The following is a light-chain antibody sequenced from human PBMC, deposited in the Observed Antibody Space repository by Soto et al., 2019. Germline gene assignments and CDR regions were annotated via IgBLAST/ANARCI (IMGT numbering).Light chain of an antibody. V-gene: IGLV2-18*01. CDR1: SSDVGSYNR. J-gene: IGLJ1*01. Sequence: QSVLTQPPSVSGSPGQPVTISCTGTSSDVGSYNRVSWYQQPPGTAPKLMIYEVSNRPSGVPDRFSGSKSGNTASLTISGLQAEDEADYYCSLYTSSSTYVFGTGTKVTVL. CDR3: SLYTSSSTYV. CDR2: EVS.